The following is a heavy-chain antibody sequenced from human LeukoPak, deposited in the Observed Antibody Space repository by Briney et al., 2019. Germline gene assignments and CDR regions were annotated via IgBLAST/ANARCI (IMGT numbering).Heavy chain of an antibody. J-gene: IGHJ3*02. CDR3: ARKAQTGSHSGPFDI. CDR2: ISTDSLTI. D-gene: IGHD1-26*01. Sequence: GGSLRLSCAASGFTFSSYSMNWVRQAPGKGLEWVSSISTDSLTIKYADFVSGQFTISRDNAELLLFLQMNSLRAEDTAVYYCARKAQTGSHSGPFDIWGQGTLVTVSS. CDR1: GFTFSSYS. V-gene: IGHV3-48*04.